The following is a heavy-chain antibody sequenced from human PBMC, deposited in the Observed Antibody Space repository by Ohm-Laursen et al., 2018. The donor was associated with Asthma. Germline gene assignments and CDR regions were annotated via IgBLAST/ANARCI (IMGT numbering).Heavy chain of an antibody. D-gene: IGHD6-13*01. V-gene: IGHV1-18*04. CDR3: ARTKSSSWHSPLYYYYYGMDV. Sequence: ASVKVSCKAAGHKFSSYGISWVRQAPGQGLEWMGWISAYNGNTKYAQKFQGRVTLTRNTSISTAYMELSSLRSEDTAVYYCARTKSSSWHSPLYYYYYGMDVWGQGTTVTVSS. CDR2: ISAYNGNT. CDR1: GHKFSSYG. J-gene: IGHJ6*02.